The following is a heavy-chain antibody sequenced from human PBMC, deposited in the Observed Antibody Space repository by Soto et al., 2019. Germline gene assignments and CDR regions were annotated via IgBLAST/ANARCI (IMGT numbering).Heavy chain of an antibody. CDR2: IIPILDVT. CDR1: GDTFRTYP. CDR3: ARGANCRGSEISVDI. J-gene: IGHJ3*02. D-gene: IGHD2-15*01. Sequence: QVQLVQSGAEVKEPGSSVKVSCKLSGDTFRTYPITWVRQAPGQGLEWMGRIIPILDVTDYAQRFQGRRTLTADKSTATAYMEISTLRSDDTAMVYGARGANCRGSEISVDIWGRGTMVTVSS. V-gene: IGHV1-69*02.